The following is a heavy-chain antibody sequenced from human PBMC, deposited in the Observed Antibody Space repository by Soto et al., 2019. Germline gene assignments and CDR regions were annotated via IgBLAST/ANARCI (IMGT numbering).Heavy chain of an antibody. CDR2: IIPIFGTA. J-gene: IGHJ6*03. V-gene: IGHV1-69*13. Sequence: ASVKVSCKASGYTFTSYGISWVRQAPGQGLEWMGGIIPIFGTANYAQKFQGRVTITADESTSTAYMELSSLRSEDTAVYYCARGWVEYSSSKYYMDVWGKGTTVTVSS. CDR3: ARGWVEYSSSKYYMDV. D-gene: IGHD6-6*01. CDR1: GYTFTSYG.